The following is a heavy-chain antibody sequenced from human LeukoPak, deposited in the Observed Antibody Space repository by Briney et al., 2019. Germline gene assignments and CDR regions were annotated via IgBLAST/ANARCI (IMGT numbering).Heavy chain of an antibody. CDR1: GGSISEYY. V-gene: IGHV4-59*08. J-gene: IGHJ4*02. D-gene: IGHD3-3*01. CDR2: SYNSGST. Sequence: PSETLSLTCTVSGGSISEYYWSWIRQPPGKGLEWIGSSYNSGSTNHNPSLKSRVTISVDTSKNQLSLRLSSVTAADTAVYYCARHRSGSFDSWGQGTLITVSS. CDR3: ARHRSGSFDS.